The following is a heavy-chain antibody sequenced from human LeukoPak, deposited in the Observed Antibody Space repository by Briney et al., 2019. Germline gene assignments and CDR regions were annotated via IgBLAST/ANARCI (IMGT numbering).Heavy chain of an antibody. CDR1: GFTFSDYY. J-gene: IGHJ6*02. Sequence: GGSLRLSCAASGFTFSDYYMSWIRQAPGKGLEWVSYISSSGSTIYYADSVKGRFTISRDNAKNSLYLQMNSLRAEDTAVYYCARGTLREGYCTNGVCFRGFYYYGMDVWGQGTTVTVSS. CDR3: ARGTLREGYCTNGVCFRGFYYYGMDV. CDR2: ISSSGSTI. D-gene: IGHD2-8*01. V-gene: IGHV3-11*01.